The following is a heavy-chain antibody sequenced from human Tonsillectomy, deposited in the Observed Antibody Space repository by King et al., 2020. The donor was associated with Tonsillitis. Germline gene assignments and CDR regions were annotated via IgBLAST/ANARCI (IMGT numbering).Heavy chain of an antibody. D-gene: IGHD3-10*01. CDR2: SYYSGST. J-gene: IGHJ4*02. CDR3: ARGGYYYGSGSAY. V-gene: IGHV4-30-4*07. Sequence: VQLQESGPGLVKPSQTLSLTCAVSGGSISSGGYSWSWIRQPPGKGLEWIGYSYYSGSTYYNPSFKSRVTISVDTSKNQFSLKLSSVTAADTAVYYCARGGYYYGSGSAYWGQGTLVTVSS. CDR1: GGSISSGGYS.